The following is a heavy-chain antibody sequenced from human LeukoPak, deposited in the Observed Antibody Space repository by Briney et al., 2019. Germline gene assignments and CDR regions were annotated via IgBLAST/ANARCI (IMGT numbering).Heavy chain of an antibody. D-gene: IGHD6-13*01. Sequence: SETLSLTCTVSGGSISSYYWSWIRQPAGKGLEWIGRIYTSGSTNYNPSLKSRVTMSVDTSKDQFSLKLSSVTAADTAVYYCAREWDEHSSSWYLSAYYYGMDVWGQGTTVTVSS. V-gene: IGHV4-4*07. CDR1: GGSISSYY. J-gene: IGHJ6*02. CDR2: IYTSGST. CDR3: AREWDEHSSSWYLSAYYYGMDV.